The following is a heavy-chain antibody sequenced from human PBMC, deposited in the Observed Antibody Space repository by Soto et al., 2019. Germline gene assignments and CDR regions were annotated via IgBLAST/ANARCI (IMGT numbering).Heavy chain of an antibody. V-gene: IGHV3-23*01. Sequence: EVQLLESGGGLVQPGGSLRLSCAASGFTFSSYAMSWVRQAPGKGLEWVSAISGSGGSTYYADSVKGRFTISRDNSKNTLYQQMNSLRAEDTAVYYCAKDIREAVADTPGMDVWGQGTTVTVSS. J-gene: IGHJ6*02. CDR3: AKDIREAVADTPGMDV. D-gene: IGHD6-19*01. CDR1: GFTFSSYA. CDR2: ISGSGGST.